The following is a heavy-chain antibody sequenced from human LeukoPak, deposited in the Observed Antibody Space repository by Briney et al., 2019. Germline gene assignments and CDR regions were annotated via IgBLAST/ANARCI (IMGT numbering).Heavy chain of an antibody. D-gene: IGHD3-22*01. J-gene: IGHJ4*02. Sequence: GGSLRLSCAASGFTFSSYWMSWVRQAPGKGLEWVANIKQDGSEKYYVDSVKGRFTISRDNAKNSLYLQMNSLRAEDTALYYRAKADYDSSGYYPSPLDYWGQGTLVTVSS. CDR3: AKADYDSSGYYPSPLDY. CDR1: GFTFSSYW. CDR2: IKQDGSEK. V-gene: IGHV3-7*03.